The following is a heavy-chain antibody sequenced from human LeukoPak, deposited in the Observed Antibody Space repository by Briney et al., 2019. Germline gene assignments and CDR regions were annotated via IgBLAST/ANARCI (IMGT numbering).Heavy chain of an antibody. CDR3: AREGTDEYYYYYMDV. V-gene: IGHV4-59*11. Sequence: SETPSLTPTVSGGSLPSHYWSWIPQPPGKGLGWIGYIYYSGSTNYNPSLKSRVTISLDTSKNQFSLKLSSVTAADTAVYYCAREGTDEYYYYYMDVWGKGTTVTVSS. J-gene: IGHJ6*03. CDR2: IYYSGST. CDR1: GGSLPSHY. D-gene: IGHD3-10*01.